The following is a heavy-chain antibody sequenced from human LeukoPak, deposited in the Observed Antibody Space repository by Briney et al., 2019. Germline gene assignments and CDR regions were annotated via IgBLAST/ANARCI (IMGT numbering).Heavy chain of an antibody. Sequence: SETLSLTCTVSGGSISSYYWSWIRQPPGKGLEWIGYIYYSGSTNYNPSLKSRVTISVDTSKNQFSLKLSSVTAADTAVYYCARDLRVRGVIIKEGWFDPWGQGTLVTVSS. D-gene: IGHD3-10*01. V-gene: IGHV4-59*01. CDR1: GGSISSYY. CDR3: ARDLRVRGVIIKEGWFDP. CDR2: IYYSGST. J-gene: IGHJ5*02.